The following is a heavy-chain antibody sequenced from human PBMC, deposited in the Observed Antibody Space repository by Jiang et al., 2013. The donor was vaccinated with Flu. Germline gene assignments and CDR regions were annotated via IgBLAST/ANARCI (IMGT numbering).Heavy chain of an antibody. Sequence: QLLESGGGLVQPGGSLRLSCAASGFTFSSYGMSWVRQAPGKGLEWVSAISGSDDHTFYADSVMGRFTISRDNSKNTLYLQMNSLRAEDTAAYYCAKDIAGRQGYFDSWGQGTLVTVSS. D-gene: IGHD6-6*01. V-gene: IGHV3-23*01. CDR3: AKDIAGRQGYFDS. CDR1: GFTFSSYG. CDR2: ISGSDDHT. J-gene: IGHJ4*02.